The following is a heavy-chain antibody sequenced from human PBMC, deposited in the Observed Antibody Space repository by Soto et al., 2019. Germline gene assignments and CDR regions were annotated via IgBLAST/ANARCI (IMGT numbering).Heavy chain of an antibody. Sequence: QVQLVQSGAEVKKPGSSVKVSCTASGGTFSSYTVTWVRQAPGQGLEWMGGIIPMFGTPNYAQKFQGRVTITADESTSTAYMEVSSLRSEDTAVYYCARGSGSYPTPFDYWGQGTLVTVSS. CDR2: IIPMFGTP. CDR3: ARGSGSYPTPFDY. J-gene: IGHJ4*02. D-gene: IGHD3-10*01. CDR1: GGTFSSYT. V-gene: IGHV1-69*01.